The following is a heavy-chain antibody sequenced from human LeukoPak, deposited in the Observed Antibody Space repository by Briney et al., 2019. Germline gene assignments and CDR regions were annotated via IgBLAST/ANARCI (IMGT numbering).Heavy chain of an antibody. J-gene: IGHJ4*02. CDR3: AKAVLLWFGELFNFDY. Sequence: GGSLRPSCAASGFTLSSYGMHWVRQAPGKGLGWVAFIRYDGSNKYYADSVKGRFTISRDNSKNTLYLQMNSLRAEDTAVYYCAKAVLLWFGELFNFDYWGQGTLVTVSS. CDR2: IRYDGSNK. CDR1: GFTLSSYG. V-gene: IGHV3-30*02. D-gene: IGHD3-10*01.